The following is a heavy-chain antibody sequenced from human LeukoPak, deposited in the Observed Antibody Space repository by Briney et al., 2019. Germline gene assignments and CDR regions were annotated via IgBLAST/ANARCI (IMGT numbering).Heavy chain of an antibody. CDR2: ISYDGSNK. V-gene: IGHV3-30*18. J-gene: IGHJ4*02. Sequence: GRSLRLSCAASGFTFSSYGMHWVRQAPGKGLEWVAVISYDGSNKYYADSVKGRFTISRDNSKNTLYLQMNSLRAEDTAVYYCAKVPGVLDSGYWGQGTLVTASS. CDR3: AKVPGVLDSGY. CDR1: GFTFSSYG. D-gene: IGHD3-10*01.